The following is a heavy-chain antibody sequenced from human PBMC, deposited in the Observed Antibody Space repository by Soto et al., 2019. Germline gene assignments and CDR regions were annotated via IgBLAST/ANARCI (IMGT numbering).Heavy chain of an antibody. J-gene: IGHJ4*02. CDR1: GFTFSSYW. Sequence: PGGSLRLSCAASGFTFSSYWMHWVRQAPGKGLVWVSRINPGGSITAYADSVKGRFTISRDNAKNTLYLQMNSLRGDDTAVYYCARVPTGKYGVWNYWGQGTLVTSPQ. CDR3: ARVPTGKYGVWNY. V-gene: IGHV3-74*01. D-gene: IGHD2-8*01. CDR2: INPGGSIT.